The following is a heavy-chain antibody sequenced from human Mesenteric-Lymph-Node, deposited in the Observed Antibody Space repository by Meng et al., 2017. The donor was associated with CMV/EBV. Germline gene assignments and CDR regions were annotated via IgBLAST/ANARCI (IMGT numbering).Heavy chain of an antibody. J-gene: IGHJ4*02. Sequence: GGSLRLSCAASGFTFSTSVMNWVRQPPGKGLEWVSYISSSGSVIYYTDSVRGRFTISRDNAKSSLYLRMDSLRVEDTAVYYCVRDPYTVVHSGCFDYWGQGMLVTVSS. D-gene: IGHD4-23*01. CDR3: VRDPYTVVHSGCFDY. CDR1: GFTFSTSV. V-gene: IGHV3-48*03. CDR2: ISSSGSVI.